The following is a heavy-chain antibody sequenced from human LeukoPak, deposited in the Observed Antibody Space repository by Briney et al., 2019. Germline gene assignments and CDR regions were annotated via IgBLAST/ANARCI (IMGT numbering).Heavy chain of an antibody. V-gene: IGHV1-8*01. D-gene: IGHD6-13*01. CDR3: ARGSSSWYYYYYYGMDV. Sequence: ASVKVSCKASGYTFTSYDINWVRQATGQGLEWMGWMNPNSGNTGYARKFQGRVTMTRNTSISTAYMELSSLRSEDTAVYYCARGSSSWYYYYYYGMDVWGQGTTVTVSS. CDR2: MNPNSGNT. J-gene: IGHJ6*02. CDR1: GYTFTSYD.